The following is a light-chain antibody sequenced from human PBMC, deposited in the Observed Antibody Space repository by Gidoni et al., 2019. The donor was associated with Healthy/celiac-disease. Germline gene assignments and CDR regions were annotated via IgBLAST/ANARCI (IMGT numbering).Light chain of an antibody. J-gene: IGLJ2*01. V-gene: IGLV3-1*01. Sequence: SYELTQPPSVSVSPGQTASIPCSGVKLGDKYACWYQQKPGQSPVLVIYQDSKRPSGILERFSGSNSGNTATLTISGTQAMDEADYYCQAWDSSTVVFGGGTKRTVL. CDR3: QAWDSSTVV. CDR2: QDS. CDR1: KLGDKY.